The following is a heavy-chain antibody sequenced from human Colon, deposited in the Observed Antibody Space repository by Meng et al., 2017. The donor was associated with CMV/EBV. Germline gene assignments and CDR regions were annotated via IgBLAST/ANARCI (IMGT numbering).Heavy chain of an antibody. CDR3: ARDWTTLGYCRSTSCYALDY. V-gene: IGHV3-74*01. Sequence: GESLKISCAASGFTFSTFWMHWVRQAPGKGLVWVSRINSDDSSTNYADSVKGRFTISRDSAKNTLYLQMNSLRAEDTAVYYCARDWTTLGYCRSTSCYALDYWGQGTLVTVSS. CDR2: INSDDSST. CDR1: GFTFSTFW. D-gene: IGHD2-2*01. J-gene: IGHJ4*02.